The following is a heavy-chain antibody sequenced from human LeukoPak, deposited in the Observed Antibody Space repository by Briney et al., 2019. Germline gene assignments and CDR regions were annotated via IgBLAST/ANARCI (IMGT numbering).Heavy chain of an antibody. V-gene: IGHV3-30*03. CDR3: ARFETPGTNDYSIGFDP. CDR2: ISYDESNK. CDR1: GFTFSSYG. D-gene: IGHD4-11*01. Sequence: TGGSMRLSCAASGFTFSSYGMHWVRQAPGKGLEWVAVISYDESNKYYADSVKGRFTISRDNSKNSLYLQMNSLRAEDTAVYFCARFETPGTNDYSIGFDPWGQGTLVTVSS. J-gene: IGHJ5*02.